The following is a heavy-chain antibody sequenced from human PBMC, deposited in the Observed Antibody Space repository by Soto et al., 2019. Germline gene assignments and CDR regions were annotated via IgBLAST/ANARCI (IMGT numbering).Heavy chain of an antibody. CDR3: ARHAGNSWKGDYFDY. CDR2: IDPGDSDT. D-gene: IGHD6-13*01. J-gene: IGHJ4*02. Sequence: GAEVKKPGESLQISCKASGYTFTTSWIGWVRQMPGQGLEWMGIIDPGDSDTRYSPSFQGRITISVDKSISTAYLQWSSLEASDTAIYYCARHAGNSWKGDYFDYWGRGALVTVSS. V-gene: IGHV5-51*01. CDR1: GYTFTTSW.